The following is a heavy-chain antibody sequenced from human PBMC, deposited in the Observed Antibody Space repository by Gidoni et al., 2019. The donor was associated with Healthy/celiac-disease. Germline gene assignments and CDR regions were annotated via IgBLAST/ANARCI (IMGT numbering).Heavy chain of an antibody. J-gene: IGHJ3*02. Sequence: EGQRVASGGGLVQPGGSLRLSCAASGVTVSTYAMSWVRQAPGKGLGWFSALSGSGGTTYYADSVKGRFTISRDNSKNTLYLQMNSLRAEDTAVYYCAKVSRGWFGELLGDAFDIWGQGTMVTVSS. CDR2: LSGSGGTT. CDR3: AKVSRGWFGELLGDAFDI. CDR1: GVTVSTYA. D-gene: IGHD3-10*01. V-gene: IGHV3-23*04.